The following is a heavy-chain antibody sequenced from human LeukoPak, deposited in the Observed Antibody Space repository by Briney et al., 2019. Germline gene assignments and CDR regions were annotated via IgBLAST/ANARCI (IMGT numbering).Heavy chain of an antibody. Sequence: ASVKVSCKASGYTFTSYDINWVRQATGQGLEWMGWMNPNSGNTGYAQKFQGRVTMTRNTSISTAYMELSSLRSEDTAVYYCARATLRYSGYDLRLYYFDYWGQGTLVTVSS. CDR2: MNPNSGNT. D-gene: IGHD5-12*01. CDR1: GYTFTSYD. V-gene: IGHV1-8*01. J-gene: IGHJ4*02. CDR3: ARATLRYSGYDLRLYYFDY.